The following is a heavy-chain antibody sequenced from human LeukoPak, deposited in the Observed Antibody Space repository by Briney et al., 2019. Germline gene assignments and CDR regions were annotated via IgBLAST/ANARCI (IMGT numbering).Heavy chain of an antibody. Sequence: GGSLRLSCAASGFTFSSYWMSWVRQAPGKGLEWVANIKKDGSEKYYVDSVKGRLTISRDNAKNSLYLQMNSLRAEDTAVYYCARDLYRIVVVPHYFDYWGQGTLVTVSS. CDR1: GFTFSSYW. D-gene: IGHD3-22*01. CDR3: ARDLYRIVVVPHYFDY. CDR2: IKKDGSEK. J-gene: IGHJ4*02. V-gene: IGHV3-7*01.